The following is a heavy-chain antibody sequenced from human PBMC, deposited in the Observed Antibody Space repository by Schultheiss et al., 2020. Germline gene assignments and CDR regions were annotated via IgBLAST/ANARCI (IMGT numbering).Heavy chain of an antibody. V-gene: IGHV2-70*12. J-gene: IGHJ4*02. CDR2: IDWDDDK. CDR3: AHSSGTVTTNYFDY. CDR1: GFSLSNARMG. D-gene: IGHD3-10*01. Sequence: SGPTLVKPTETLTLTCTVSGFSLSNARMGVSWIRQPPGKALEWLARIDWDDDKFYSTSLKTRLTISKDTSKNQVVLRMMNMDPMDTATYYCAHSSGTVTTNYFDYWGQGTPVTVSS.